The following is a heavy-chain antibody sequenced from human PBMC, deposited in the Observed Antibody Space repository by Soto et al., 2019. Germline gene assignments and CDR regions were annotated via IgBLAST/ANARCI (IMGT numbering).Heavy chain of an antibody. CDR2: IWYDGSNK. V-gene: IGHV3-33*01. D-gene: IGHD3-16*01. J-gene: IGHJ3*02. CDR1: GFTFSSYG. Sequence: GGSLRLSCAASGFTFSSYGMHWVRQAPGKGLEWVAVIWYDGSNKYYADSVKGRFTISRDNSKSTLYLQMNSLRAEDTAVYYCARDRGGFDIWGQGTMVTVSS. CDR3: ARDRGGFDI.